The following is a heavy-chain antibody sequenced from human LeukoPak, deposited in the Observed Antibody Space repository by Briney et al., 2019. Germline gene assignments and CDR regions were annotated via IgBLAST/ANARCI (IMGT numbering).Heavy chain of an antibody. Sequence: SETLSLTCTVSGGSISSSSYYWGWIRQPPGKGLEWIGSIYYSGSTYYNPSLKSRVTISVDTSKNQFSLKLSSVTAADTAVHYCARHINMVRGVDNWFDPWGQGTLVTVSS. CDR1: GGSISSSSYY. J-gene: IGHJ5*02. CDR2: IYYSGST. D-gene: IGHD3-10*01. CDR3: ARHINMVRGVDNWFDP. V-gene: IGHV4-39*01.